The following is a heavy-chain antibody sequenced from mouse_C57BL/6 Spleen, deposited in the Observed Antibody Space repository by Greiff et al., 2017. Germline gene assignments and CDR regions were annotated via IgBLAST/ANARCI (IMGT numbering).Heavy chain of an antibody. V-gene: IGHV1-55*01. CDR2: IYPGSGST. D-gene: IGHD2-3*01. CDR1: GYTFTSYW. J-gene: IGHJ4*01. Sequence: QVQLQQPGAELVKPGASVKMSCKASGYTFTSYWITWVKPRPGQGLEWIGDIYPGSGSTNYNEKFKSKATLTVDTSSSTAYMQLSSLTSEDSAVYYCAIYDGYPYYYAMDYWGQGTSVTVSS. CDR3: AIYDGYPYYYAMDY.